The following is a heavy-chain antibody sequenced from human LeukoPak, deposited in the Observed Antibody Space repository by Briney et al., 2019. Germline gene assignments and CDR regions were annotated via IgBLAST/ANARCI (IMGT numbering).Heavy chain of an antibody. J-gene: IGHJ5*02. Sequence: GASVKVSCKASGYTFTGYYMHWARQAPGQGLEWMGWINPNSGGTNYAQKFQGRVTMTRDTSINTAYMELSRLRSDDTAVYYCVRDGGPTYYYDSSGYYLNWFDPWGQGALVTVSS. CDR3: VRDGGPTYYYDSSGYYLNWFDP. CDR1: GYTFTGYY. CDR2: INPNSGGT. V-gene: IGHV1-2*02. D-gene: IGHD3-22*01.